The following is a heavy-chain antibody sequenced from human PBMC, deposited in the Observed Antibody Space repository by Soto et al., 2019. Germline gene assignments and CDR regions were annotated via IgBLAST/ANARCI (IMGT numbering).Heavy chain of an antibody. V-gene: IGHV1-3*01. CDR1: GYTFTTYA. J-gene: IGHJ4*02. Sequence: QVQLVQSGAEMKKPGASVKISCKASGYTFTTYALHWVRQAPGQRLEWMGWINADNGNTRYSRKFQGRVTLTRDTSANTAYMELSDLRSEDTAVYYCAKARIIMLRGVLLLHYWGQGTLVTVSS. CDR3: AKARIIMLRGVLLLHY. D-gene: IGHD3-10*01. CDR2: INADNGNT.